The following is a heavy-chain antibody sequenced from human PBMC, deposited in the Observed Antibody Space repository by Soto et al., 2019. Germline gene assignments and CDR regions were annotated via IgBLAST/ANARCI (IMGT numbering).Heavy chain of an antibody. CDR3: ARVPAY. V-gene: IGHV4-30-2*01. J-gene: IGHJ4*02. Sequence: SETLSLTCAVSGGSISSGGYSWCWVGQPPGKGLEWIGYMYHSGSTYSNPSLKSRVTISIDRSKNQFSLKLSSVTAADTPVYYCARVPAYWGQGILVP. D-gene: IGHD2-2*01. CDR2: MYHSGST. CDR1: GGSISSGGYS.